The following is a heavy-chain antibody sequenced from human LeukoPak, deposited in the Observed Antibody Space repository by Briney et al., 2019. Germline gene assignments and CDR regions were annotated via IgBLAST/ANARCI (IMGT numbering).Heavy chain of an antibody. Sequence: GGSLRLSCAASGFTFRLFGMSWVRQAPGKGLEWVSAISVSGGTTNYADSVKGRFTISRDNSKNTLYLQMNSLRAEDTAVYYCARSPRQQLVNPYYFDYWGQGTLVTVSS. CDR2: ISVSGGTT. CDR3: ARSPRQQLVNPYYFDY. J-gene: IGHJ4*02. V-gene: IGHV3-23*01. D-gene: IGHD6-13*01. CDR1: GFTFRLFG.